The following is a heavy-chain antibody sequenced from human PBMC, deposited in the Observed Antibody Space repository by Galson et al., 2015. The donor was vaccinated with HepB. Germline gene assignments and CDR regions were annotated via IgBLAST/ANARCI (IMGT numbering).Heavy chain of an antibody. V-gene: IGHV5-51*03. D-gene: IGHD3-10*01. CDR3: ARAATGVDGTDAFDI. J-gene: IGHJ3*02. Sequence: QSGAEVKKLGESLKISCKGSGYSFTSYWIGWVRQMPGKGLEWMGIIYPGDSDTRYSPSFQGQVTISADKSISTAYLQWSSLKASDTAMYYCARAATGVDGTDAFDIWGQGTMVTVSS. CDR1: GYSFTSYW. CDR2: IYPGDSDT.